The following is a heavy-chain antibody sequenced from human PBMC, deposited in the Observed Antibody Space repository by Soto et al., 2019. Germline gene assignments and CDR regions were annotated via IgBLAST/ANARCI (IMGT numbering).Heavy chain of an antibody. Sequence: GGSLRLSCAASGFTFSSYAMSWVRQAPGKGLEWVSAISGSGGSTYYADSVKGRFTISRDNSKNTLYLQLNSLRAEDTAVYYCAKDRGGGTGFDYWGQGTLVTVSS. V-gene: IGHV3-23*01. CDR1: GFTFSSYA. CDR2: ISGSGGST. J-gene: IGHJ4*02. D-gene: IGHD1-1*01. CDR3: AKDRGGGTGFDY.